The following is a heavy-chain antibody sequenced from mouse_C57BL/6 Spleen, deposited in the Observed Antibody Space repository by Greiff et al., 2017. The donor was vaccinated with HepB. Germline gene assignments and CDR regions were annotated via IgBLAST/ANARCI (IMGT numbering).Heavy chain of an antibody. CDR3: TRGLDLYYHSSPWYFDV. D-gene: IGHD1-1*01. CDR1: GYTFTSYW. J-gene: IGHJ1*03. CDR2: IYHGNSDT. V-gene: IGHV1-5*01. Sequence: EVQLQQSGTVLARPGASVKMSCKTSGYTFTSYWMHWVKQRPGQGLEWIGAIYHGNSDTSYNQKFKGKAKLTAVTSAGTAYMELSSLTNEDSAVYYCTRGLDLYYHSSPWYFDVWCKKTTVTVSS.